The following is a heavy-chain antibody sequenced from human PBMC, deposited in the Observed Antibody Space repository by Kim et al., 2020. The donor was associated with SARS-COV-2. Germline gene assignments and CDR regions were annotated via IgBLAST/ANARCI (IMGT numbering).Heavy chain of an antibody. J-gene: IGHJ4*02. Sequence: GGSLRLSCAASGFTFDDYAMHWVRQAPGKGLEWVSGISWNSGSIGYADSVKGRFTISRDNAKNSLYLQMNSLRAEDTALYYCAKDNYYGSGSYYNPFFDYWGQGTLVTVSS. CDR2: ISWNSGSI. V-gene: IGHV3-9*01. D-gene: IGHD3-10*01. CDR1: GFTFDDYA. CDR3: AKDNYYGSGSYYNPFFDY.